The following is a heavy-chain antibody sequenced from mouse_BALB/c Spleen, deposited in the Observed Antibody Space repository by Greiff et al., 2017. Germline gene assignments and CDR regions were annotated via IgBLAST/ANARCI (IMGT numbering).Heavy chain of an antibody. CDR3: ARGRDGGFAY. Sequence: EVMLVESGGGLVKPGGSLKLSCAASGFTFSDYYMYWVRQTPEKRLEWVATISDGGSYTYYPDSVKGRFTISRDNAKNNLYLQMSSLKSEDTAMYYCARGRDGGFAYWGQGTLVTVSA. J-gene: IGHJ3*01. D-gene: IGHD3-3*01. V-gene: IGHV5-4*02. CDR2: ISDGGSYT. CDR1: GFTFSDYY.